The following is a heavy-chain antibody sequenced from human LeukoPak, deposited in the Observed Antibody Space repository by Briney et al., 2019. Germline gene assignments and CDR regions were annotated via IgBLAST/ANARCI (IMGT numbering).Heavy chain of an antibody. D-gene: IGHD3-22*01. J-gene: IGHJ5*02. Sequence: SETLSLTCSVSGGSISSSSYYWGWIRQPPGKGLEWIGTIYYSGSTYYNPSLKSRVTISVDRSKNQFSLRLSSVTAADTAVYYCARQKKTYYYDNSGYPNWFDPWGQGTLVTVSS. CDR2: IYYSGST. CDR1: GGSISSSSYY. CDR3: ARQKKTYYYDNSGYPNWFDP. V-gene: IGHV4-39*01.